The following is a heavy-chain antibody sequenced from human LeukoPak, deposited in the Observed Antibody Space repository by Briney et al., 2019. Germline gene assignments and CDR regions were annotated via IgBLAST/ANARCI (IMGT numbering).Heavy chain of an antibody. V-gene: IGHV3-23*01. J-gene: IGHJ5*02. Sequence: GGSLRLSCAASGFTFSSYAMSWVRQAPGKGLEWVSAISGSGGSTYYADSVKGRFTISRDNSKNTLYLQMNSLRAEDTAVYYCARGWNYYDSSPPRWFDPWGQGTLVTVSS. CDR3: ARGWNYYDSSPPRWFDP. D-gene: IGHD3-22*01. CDR2: ISGSGGST. CDR1: GFTFSSYA.